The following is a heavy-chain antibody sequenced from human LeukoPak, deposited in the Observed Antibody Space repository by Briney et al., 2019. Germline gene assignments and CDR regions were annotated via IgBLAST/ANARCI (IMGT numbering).Heavy chain of an antibody. V-gene: IGHV1-18*01. J-gene: IGHJ6*02. CDR2: ISPYRGDT. Sequence: ASVKVSCKASGYTFNSCGISGLEQAPGQGLEWMGWISPYRGDTEYAQKIQGRVSMTTDTSTSTAYMELRSLRSDDTAVYYCATPVLIGGVRYGMDLWGQGTTVTVSS. D-gene: IGHD2-8*02. CDR1: GYTFNSCG. CDR3: ATPVLIGGVRYGMDL.